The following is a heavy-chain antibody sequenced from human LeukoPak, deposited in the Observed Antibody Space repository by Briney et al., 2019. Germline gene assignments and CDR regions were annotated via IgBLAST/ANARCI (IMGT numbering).Heavy chain of an antibody. J-gene: IGHJ4*02. D-gene: IGHD4-17*01. CDR2: VTYSGVAT. Sequence: GGSLRLSCAASGFTFRNYAMRCVRQAPGKGLEWVCTVTYSGVATYHADSVKGRFTISRDNSKNTLSLQMNSLRAEDTAIYYCANHHYGHFTPSPIPIWGQGTLVTVSS. V-gene: IGHV3-23*01. CDR1: GFTFRNYA. CDR3: ANHHYGHFTPSPIPI.